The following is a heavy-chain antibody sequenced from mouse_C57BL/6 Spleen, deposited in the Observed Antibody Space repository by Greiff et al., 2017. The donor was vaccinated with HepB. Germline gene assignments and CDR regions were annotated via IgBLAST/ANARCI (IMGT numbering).Heavy chain of an antibody. CDR1: GYTFTSYW. Sequence: QVQLKQPGAELVMPGASVKLSCKASGYTFTSYWMHWVKQRPGQGLEWIGEIDPSDSYTNYNQKFKGKSTLTVDKSSSTAYMQLSSLTSEDSAVYYCARGLAVVATGFDYWGQGTTLTVSS. J-gene: IGHJ2*01. V-gene: IGHV1-69*01. CDR2: IDPSDSYT. CDR3: ARGLAVVATGFDY. D-gene: IGHD1-1*01.